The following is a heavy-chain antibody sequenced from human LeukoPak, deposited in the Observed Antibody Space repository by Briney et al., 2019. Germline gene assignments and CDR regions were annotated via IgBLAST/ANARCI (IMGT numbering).Heavy chain of an antibody. Sequence: GGSLRLSCAASGFTFDDYAMHWVRQAPGKGLEWVSGISWNSGSIGYADSVKGRFTISRDNAKNSLYLQMNSLRAEDTALYYCAKVMEYCGGDYYSGFDYWGQGTLVTVSS. CDR3: AKVMEYCGGDYYSGFDY. D-gene: IGHD2-21*02. CDR2: ISWNSGSI. V-gene: IGHV3-9*01. J-gene: IGHJ4*02. CDR1: GFTFDDYA.